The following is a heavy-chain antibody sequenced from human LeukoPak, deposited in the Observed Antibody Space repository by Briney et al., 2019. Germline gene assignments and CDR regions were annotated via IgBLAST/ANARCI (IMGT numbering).Heavy chain of an antibody. CDR1: GFTFSSYA. D-gene: IGHD6-13*01. Sequence: GGSLRLSCAASGFTFSSYAISWVRQAPGKGLEWVSAISGSGGSTYYADSVKGRFTISRDNSKNTLYLQMNSLRAEDTAVYYCAKDPQQLVSAYNWFDPWGQGTLVTVSS. V-gene: IGHV3-23*01. CDR2: ISGSGGST. J-gene: IGHJ5*02. CDR3: AKDPQQLVSAYNWFDP.